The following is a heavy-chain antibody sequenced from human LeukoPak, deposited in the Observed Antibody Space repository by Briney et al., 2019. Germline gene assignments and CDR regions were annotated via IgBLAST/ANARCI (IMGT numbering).Heavy chain of an antibody. J-gene: IGHJ4*02. V-gene: IGHV4-34*01. CDR2: INHSGST. D-gene: IGHD4-17*01. Sequence: PSETLSLTCAVYGGSFSGYYWSWIRQPPGKGLEWIGEINHSGSTNYNPSLKSRVTISVDTSKDQFSLKLSSVTAADTAVYYCARVRPVTTGDYWGQGTLVTVSP. CDR3: ARVRPVTTGDY. CDR1: GGSFSGYY.